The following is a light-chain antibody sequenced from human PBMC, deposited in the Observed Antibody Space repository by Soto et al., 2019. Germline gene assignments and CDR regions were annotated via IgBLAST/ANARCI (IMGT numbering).Light chain of an antibody. J-gene: IGKJ1*01. CDR1: QSINTY. Sequence: ENVLTHSPATLSLSPWEVATLSCRASQSINTYLAWYQQKPGQAPRLLIYDASNRATGIPDRFSGSGSGTDFTLTISRLEPEDFAVYYCQQYGSSGTFGHGTKVDIK. CDR3: QQYGSSGT. V-gene: IGKV3-20*01. CDR2: DAS.